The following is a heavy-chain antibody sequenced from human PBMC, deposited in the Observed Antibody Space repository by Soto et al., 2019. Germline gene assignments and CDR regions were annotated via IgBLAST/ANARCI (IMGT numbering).Heavy chain of an antibody. CDR2: IKYSGTT. CDR3: ARIGLYDSDDYYYPDY. V-gene: IGHV4-39*07. J-gene: IGHJ4*02. D-gene: IGHD3-22*01. CDR1: GGSISSSRCH. Sequence: SETLSLTCTVSGGSISSSRCHWGWIRQPPGKGLEWIASIKYSGTTYYNPSLKSRVTISLDTSKNQFSLKLSSVTAADTAVYYCARIGLYDSDDYYYPDYWGQGTLVT.